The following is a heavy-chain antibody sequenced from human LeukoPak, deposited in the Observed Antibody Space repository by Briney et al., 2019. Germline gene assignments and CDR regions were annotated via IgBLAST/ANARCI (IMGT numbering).Heavy chain of an antibody. Sequence: SETLSLTCTVSGGSISGYYWSWIRQPPGKGLEWVGYIYYSGSTNYNPSLKSRVTISVDTSKNQFSLKLNSVTAADTAVYYCARLSSAFDIWGQGTMVTVSS. J-gene: IGHJ3*02. D-gene: IGHD2/OR15-2a*01. CDR3: ARLSSAFDI. V-gene: IGHV4-59*08. CDR1: GGSISGYY. CDR2: IYYSGST.